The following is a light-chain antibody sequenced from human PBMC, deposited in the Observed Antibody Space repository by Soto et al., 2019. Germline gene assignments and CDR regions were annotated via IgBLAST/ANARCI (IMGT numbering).Light chain of an antibody. J-gene: IGKJ1*01. CDR2: DAS. CDR1: QSVSRY. Sequence: ESVSTQSPSTLSLSQGERATLSCRASQSVSRYLAWYQQRPGQAPRLLIYDASNRATGVPARFSGTGSGTDFTLTINRLEPEDFVIYYCQQYGSSPWTFGQGTKVDI. CDR3: QQYGSSPWT. V-gene: IGKV3-11*01.